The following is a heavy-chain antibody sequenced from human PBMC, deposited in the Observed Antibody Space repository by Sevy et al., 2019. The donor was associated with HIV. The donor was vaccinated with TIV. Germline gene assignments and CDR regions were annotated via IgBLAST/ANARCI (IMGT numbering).Heavy chain of an antibody. CDR1: GFAFYDYS. Sequence: GSLRLSCAASGFAFYDYSMSWIRQAPGKGLEWVATLSFGCGKINYADSVKGRFTISRDNSKNSFYLQMDNLRVENTALYYCAREGCTRPHDYWGQGTRVTVSS. CDR3: AREGCTRPHDY. J-gene: IGHJ4*02. CDR2: LSFGCGKI. V-gene: IGHV3-23*01. D-gene: IGHD2-8*01.